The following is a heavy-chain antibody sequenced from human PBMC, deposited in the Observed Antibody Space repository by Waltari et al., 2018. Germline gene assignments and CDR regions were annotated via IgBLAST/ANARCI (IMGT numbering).Heavy chain of an antibody. Sequence: QLQLQESGPGLVKPSETLSLTCTVSGGSISTRSSSWGWIRQPPGKGLEWIGSIYYSGSTYYNPSLKSRVTISVDTSKNQFSLKLSSVTAADTAVYYCARHPAMTIMLWYFDLWGRGTLVTVSS. J-gene: IGHJ2*01. CDR1: GGSISTRSSS. D-gene: IGHD2-8*01. V-gene: IGHV4-39*01. CDR2: IYYSGST. CDR3: ARHPAMTIMLWYFDL.